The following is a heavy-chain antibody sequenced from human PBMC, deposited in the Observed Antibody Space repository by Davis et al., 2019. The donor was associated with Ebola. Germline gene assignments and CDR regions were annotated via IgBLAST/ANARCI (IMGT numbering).Heavy chain of an antibody. CDR1: GDSVSSNSAA. D-gene: IGHD2-15*01. CDR3: ARNLGTPIDAFDI. CDR2: TYYRSKWYS. Sequence: SCAISGDSVSSNSAAWNWIRQSPSRGLEWLGRTYYRSKWYSDYAVSVQSRITINPDTSKNQFSLHLNSVTPEDTAVYYCARNLGTPIDAFDIWGQGTMVTVSS. V-gene: IGHV6-1*01. J-gene: IGHJ3*02.